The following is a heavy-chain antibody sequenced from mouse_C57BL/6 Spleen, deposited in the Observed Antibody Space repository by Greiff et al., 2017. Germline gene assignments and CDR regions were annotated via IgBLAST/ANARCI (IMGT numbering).Heavy chain of an antibody. CDR3: AREGSYDGNFDV. J-gene: IGHJ1*03. CDR1: GYTFTSYW. CDR2: IYPSDSET. Sequence: QVQLQQPGAELVRPGSSVKLSCKASGYTFTSYWMDWVKQRPGQGLEWIGNIYPSDSETHYNQKFKDKATLTVDKSSSTAYMQLSSLTSEDAAVYYCAREGSYDGNFDVWGTGTTVTVSS. V-gene: IGHV1-61*01. D-gene: IGHD2-3*01.